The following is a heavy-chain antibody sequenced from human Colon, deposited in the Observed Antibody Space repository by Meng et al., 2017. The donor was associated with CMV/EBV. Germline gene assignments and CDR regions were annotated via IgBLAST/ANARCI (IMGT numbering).Heavy chain of an antibody. J-gene: IGHJ6*02. CDR2: ILFDGSNQ. D-gene: IGHD3-16*02. Sequence: GSLRLSCAASGFTFGSHAMHWVRQAPGKGLEWVALILFDGSNQYYADSVKGRFTISRDNSKNTLYLQMSTLRAGDTALYYCAKDRGYTDYPYYGMDVWGQGTTVTVSS. CDR1: GFTFGSHA. CDR3: AKDRGYTDYPYYGMDV. V-gene: IGHV3-30*02.